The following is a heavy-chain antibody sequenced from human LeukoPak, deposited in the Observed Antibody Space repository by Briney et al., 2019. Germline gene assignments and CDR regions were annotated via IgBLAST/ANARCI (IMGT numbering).Heavy chain of an antibody. CDR3: ARDAVDTANAV. D-gene: IGHD5-18*01. CDR1: GFTFTTFW. Sequence: GGSLRLSCAASGFTFTTFWMHWVRQAPGKGLVWVSHINSDGSITSYADSVKGRFTISRDNAKNTLYLQMNSLRAEDTAVYYCARDAVDTANAVWGQGITVTVSS. CDR2: INSDGSIT. J-gene: IGHJ6*02. V-gene: IGHV3-74*01.